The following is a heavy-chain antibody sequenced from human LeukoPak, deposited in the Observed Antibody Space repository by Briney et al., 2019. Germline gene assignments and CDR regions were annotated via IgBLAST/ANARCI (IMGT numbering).Heavy chain of an antibody. Sequence: GGSLRLTCAASGFTFSSYAMSWVRQAPGKGLEWVSAISGSGGSTYYADSVKGRFTISRDNSKNTLYLQMNSLRAEDTAVYYCAKSFNYDFWSGYYVNYWGQGTLVTVSS. D-gene: IGHD3-3*01. J-gene: IGHJ4*02. V-gene: IGHV3-23*01. CDR3: AKSFNYDFWSGYYVNY. CDR2: ISGSGGST. CDR1: GFTFSSYA.